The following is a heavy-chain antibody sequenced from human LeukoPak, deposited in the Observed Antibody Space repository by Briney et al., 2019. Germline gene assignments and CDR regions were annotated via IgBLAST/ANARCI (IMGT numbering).Heavy chain of an antibody. CDR1: GDSLSSSS. D-gene: IGHD2/OR15-2a*01. J-gene: IGHJ6*03. Sequence: SETLSLTCSVSGDSLSSSSWTWIRPSPGKGLESLGYIANNGNAKYKSSFEGRVTMSVDTSKSQFSLTLSSVTAADTAVYYSARRIFSAQFRPLLYSYMDVWGKGTAVIVSS. CDR2: IANNGNA. CDR3: ARRIFSAQFRPLLYSYMDV. V-gene: IGHV4-59*08.